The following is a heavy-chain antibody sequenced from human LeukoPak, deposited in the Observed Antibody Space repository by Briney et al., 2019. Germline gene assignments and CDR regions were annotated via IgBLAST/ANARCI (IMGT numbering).Heavy chain of an antibody. Sequence: SETLSLTCAVYGGSFSGYYWSWIRQPPGKGLEWIGEINHSGSTNCNPSLKSRVTISVDTSKNQFSLKLSSVTAADTAVYYCARGLKRGITMVRGAPGYWGQGTLVTVSS. CDR2: INHSGST. V-gene: IGHV4-34*01. CDR1: GGSFSGYY. CDR3: ARGLKRGITMVRGAPGY. D-gene: IGHD3-10*01. J-gene: IGHJ4*02.